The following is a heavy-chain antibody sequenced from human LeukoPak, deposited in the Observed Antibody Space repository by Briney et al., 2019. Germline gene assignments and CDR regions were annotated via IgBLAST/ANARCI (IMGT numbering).Heavy chain of an antibody. Sequence: PSETLSLTCAVYGGSFSGYYWSWIRQPPGKGLEWIGEINHSGSTNYNPSLKSRVTISVDTSKNQFSLKLSSVTAADTAVYHCASGSAPGYWGQGTLVTVSS. CDR2: INHSGST. CDR1: GGSFSGYY. J-gene: IGHJ4*02. D-gene: IGHD6-25*01. V-gene: IGHV4-34*01. CDR3: ASGSAPGY.